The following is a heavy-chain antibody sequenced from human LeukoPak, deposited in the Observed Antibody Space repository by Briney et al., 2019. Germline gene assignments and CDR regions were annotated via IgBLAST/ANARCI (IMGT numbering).Heavy chain of an antibody. D-gene: IGHD3-22*01. CDR1: GGTFSGYY. J-gene: IGHJ4*02. CDR3: ARIIYYYDSSGYSNSDY. Sequence: PSETLSITCAVYGGTFSGYYWSWIRQPPGKGLEWSGEINHSGSTNYNPSLKSRVTISVDTSKNQFSLKLSSVTAADTAVYYCARIIYYYDSSGYSNSDYWGQGTLVTVSS. V-gene: IGHV4-34*01. CDR2: INHSGST.